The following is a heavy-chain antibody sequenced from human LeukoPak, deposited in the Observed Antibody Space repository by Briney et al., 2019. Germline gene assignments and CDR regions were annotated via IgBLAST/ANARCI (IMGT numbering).Heavy chain of an antibody. CDR3: ARKTPRFGDYDY. CDR1: GFTVSSSY. D-gene: IGHD2-15*01. CDR2: IYSAGST. Sequence: GGSLRLSCAASGFTVSSSYMSWVRQAPGKGLEWVSLIYSAGSTYYADSVEGRFTISRDNSKNTLYLQMNSLRAEDTAVYYCARKTPRFGDYDYWAREPWSPSPQ. V-gene: IGHV3-66*01. J-gene: IGHJ4*02.